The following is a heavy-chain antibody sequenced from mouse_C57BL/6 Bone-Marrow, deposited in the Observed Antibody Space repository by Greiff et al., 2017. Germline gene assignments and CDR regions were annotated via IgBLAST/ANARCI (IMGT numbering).Heavy chain of an antibody. CDR1: GLTFSDYG. CDR3: ARQSDY. V-gene: IGHV5-17*01. Sequence: EVKLQESGGGLVKPGGSLKLSCAASGLTFSDYGMHWVRQAPEKGLEWVAYISSGSSTIYYADTVKGRFTISRDNAKNTLFLQMTSLRSEDTAMYYCARQSDYWGQGTTLTVSS. J-gene: IGHJ2*01. CDR2: ISSGSSTI.